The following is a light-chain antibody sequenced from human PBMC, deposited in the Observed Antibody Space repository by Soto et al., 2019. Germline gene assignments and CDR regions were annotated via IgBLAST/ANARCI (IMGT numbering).Light chain of an antibody. V-gene: IGKV3-20*01. Sequence: EIVLTQSPGTLSLSPGERATLSCRASQSVSDNYLAWYQQKPGQAPRLLLYGAFTRATGIPDRFSGSGSGTDFSLTISRLEPEDFAVYYCQQYGSSPPWTFGQGTTVEIK. J-gene: IGKJ1*01. CDR3: QQYGSSPPWT. CDR1: QSVSDNY. CDR2: GAF.